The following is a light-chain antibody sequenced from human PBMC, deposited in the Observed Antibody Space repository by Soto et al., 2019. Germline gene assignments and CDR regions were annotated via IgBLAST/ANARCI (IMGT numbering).Light chain of an antibody. CDR2: AAS. Sequence: DIQMTQSPSSLSASVGDRVTITCRASQSISSYLNWYQQKPGKAPKLLIYAASSLQSGGPSRFSGSGSGTDVTLTISSLKPEDFATYYCQQSYRTPPYTFGQGTKLEIK. CDR3: QQSYRTPPYT. CDR1: QSISSY. V-gene: IGKV1-39*01. J-gene: IGKJ2*01.